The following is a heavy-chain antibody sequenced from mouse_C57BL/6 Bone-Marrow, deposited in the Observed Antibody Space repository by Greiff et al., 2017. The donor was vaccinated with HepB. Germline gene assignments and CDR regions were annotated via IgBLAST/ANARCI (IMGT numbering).Heavy chain of an antibody. CDR3: ARIVVARYFDV. D-gene: IGHD1-1*01. J-gene: IGHJ1*03. CDR2: ISSGSSTI. V-gene: IGHV5-17*01. Sequence: EVHLVESGGGLVKPGGSLKLSCAASGFTFSDYGMHWVRQAPEKGLEWVAYISSGSSTIYYADTVKGRFTISRDNAKNTLFLQMTSLRSEDTAMYYCARIVVARYFDVWGTGTTVTVSS. CDR1: GFTFSDYG.